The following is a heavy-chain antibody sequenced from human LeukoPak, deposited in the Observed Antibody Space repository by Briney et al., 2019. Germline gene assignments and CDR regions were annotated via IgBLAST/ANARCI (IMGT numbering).Heavy chain of an antibody. CDR1: GFTFSSYA. Sequence: GGSLRLSCAASGFTFSSYAMHWVRQAPGKGLEWVAVISYDGSNKYYADSVKGRFTISRDNPKNTLYLQMDTLGAEDTAVYYCAREGQLVPPVLYDYWGQGTLVTVSS. D-gene: IGHD6-6*01. CDR2: ISYDGSNK. V-gene: IGHV3-30-3*01. J-gene: IGHJ4*02. CDR3: AREGQLVPPVLYDY.